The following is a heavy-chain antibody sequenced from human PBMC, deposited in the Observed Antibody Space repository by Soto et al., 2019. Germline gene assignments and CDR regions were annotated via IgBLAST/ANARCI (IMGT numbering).Heavy chain of an antibody. CDR2: ISHSGST. CDR3: ARWFDR. V-gene: IGHV4-30-2*01. J-gene: IGHJ5*02. CDR1: GGSISSGGYS. Sequence: LQLQESGSGLVKPSQTLSLTCAVSGGSISSGGYSWSWIRQPPGKGLEWIGYISHSGSTYYNPSLKSRVTISVDRSKNHFSLKLSSVTAADTAVYYCARWFDRWGQGTLVTVSS.